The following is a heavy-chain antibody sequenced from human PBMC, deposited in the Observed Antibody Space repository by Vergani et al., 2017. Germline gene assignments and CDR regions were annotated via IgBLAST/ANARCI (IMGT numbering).Heavy chain of an antibody. Sequence: QVQLQESGPGLVKPSETLSLTCTVSGGSISSYYWSWIRQPPGQGLEWSGYIYYSGSTNYNPSLKSRVTISVDTSKNQFSLQLNTVTAADTAVYYCARGPWPYCSGCSCYLFDPWGQGTLVTVSS. CDR1: GGSISSYY. CDR3: ARGPWPYCSGCSCYLFDP. CDR2: IYYSGST. D-gene: IGHD2-15*01. J-gene: IGHJ5*02. V-gene: IGHV4-59*01.